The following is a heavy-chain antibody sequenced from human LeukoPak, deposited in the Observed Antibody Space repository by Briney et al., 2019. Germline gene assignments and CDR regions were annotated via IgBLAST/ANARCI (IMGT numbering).Heavy chain of an antibody. V-gene: IGHV4-34*01. CDR3: ARGAMVRGVIRPKSNYYGMDV. Sequence: SETLSLTCAVYGGSFSGYYWRGMRQPPGRGLEGMGEINHSGSTNYNPSLKSRLTISVDTSKNQFSLQLSSVTAADPAVYYCARGAMVRGVIRPKSNYYGMDVWGQGPTVPVSS. D-gene: IGHD3-10*01. J-gene: IGHJ6*02. CDR2: INHSGST. CDR1: GGSFSGYY.